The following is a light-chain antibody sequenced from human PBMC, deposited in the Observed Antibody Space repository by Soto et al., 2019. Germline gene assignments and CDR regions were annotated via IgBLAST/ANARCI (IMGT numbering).Light chain of an antibody. CDR3: RQYGSSPSYT. CDR2: GAS. CDR1: QSVSSSY. V-gene: IGKV3-20*01. Sequence: EIVLTQSPCTLSLSPGERATLSCRASQSVSSSYLAWYQQKPGQAPRLLIYGASSRATGIPDRFSGSGSATDFTLTISRLEPEDVAVYYCRQYGSSPSYTFGQGTKLEI. J-gene: IGKJ2*01.